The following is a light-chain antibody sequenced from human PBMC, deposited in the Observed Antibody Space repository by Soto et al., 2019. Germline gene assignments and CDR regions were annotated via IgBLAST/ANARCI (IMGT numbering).Light chain of an antibody. Sequence: DIQMTQSPSSLSASVGDRVTITCRASQSISSSLNWYQQKPGKAPKLLIYAASSLQSGVPSRFSGSRSGTDFTLTISSLQPEDFATYYCQQSYTTPRTFGPGTTVDIE. CDR1: QSISSS. CDR3: QQSYTTPRT. CDR2: AAS. V-gene: IGKV1-39*01. J-gene: IGKJ3*01.